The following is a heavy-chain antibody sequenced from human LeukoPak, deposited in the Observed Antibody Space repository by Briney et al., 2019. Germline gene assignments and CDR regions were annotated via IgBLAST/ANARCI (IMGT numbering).Heavy chain of an antibody. CDR2: TYYRSKWYN. D-gene: IGHD3-22*01. J-gene: IGHJ4*02. V-gene: IGHV6-1*01. CDR3: ARADYSDSSGYYFDY. CDR1: GDSVPSNSAA. Sequence: SQTLSLTCAISGDSVPSNSAAWNWIRQSPSRGLEWLGRTYYRSKWYNDYAVSVKSRITINPDTSKNQFSLQLNSVAPEDTGVYYRARADYSDSSGYYFDYWGQGTLVTVSS.